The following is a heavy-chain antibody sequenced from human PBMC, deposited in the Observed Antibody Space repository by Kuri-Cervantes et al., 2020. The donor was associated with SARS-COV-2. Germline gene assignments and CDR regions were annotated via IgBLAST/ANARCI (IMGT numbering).Heavy chain of an antibody. CDR3: ARGRPRPSIGPYGSGSYYTWYFDL. CDR1: GFTFSSYA. J-gene: IGHJ2*01. D-gene: IGHD3-10*01. V-gene: IGHV3-30*04. Sequence: GESLKISCAASGFTFSSYAMHWVRQAPGKGLEWVAVISYDGSNKYHADSVKGRFTISRDNSKNTLYLQMNSLRAEDTAVYYCARGRPRPSIGPYGSGSYYTWYFDLWGRGTLVTVSS. CDR2: ISYDGSNK.